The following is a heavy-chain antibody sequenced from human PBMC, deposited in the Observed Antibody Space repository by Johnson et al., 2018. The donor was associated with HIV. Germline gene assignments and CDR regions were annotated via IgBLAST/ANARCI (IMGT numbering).Heavy chain of an antibody. D-gene: IGHD3-9*01. Sequence: QVQLVESGGGLVQPGGSLRLSCAASGFTFDDYGMSWVRQAPDKGLEWVAVISYDGSNKYYADSVKGRFTISRDNSKNTLYLQMDSLRPEDTAVYYCAREIQYFTAFDIWGQGTMVTVSS. CDR2: ISYDGSNK. J-gene: IGHJ3*02. CDR3: AREIQYFTAFDI. CDR1: GFTFDDYG. V-gene: IGHV3-30*03.